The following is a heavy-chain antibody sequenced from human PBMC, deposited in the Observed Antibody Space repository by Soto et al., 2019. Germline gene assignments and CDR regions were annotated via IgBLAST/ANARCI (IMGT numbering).Heavy chain of an antibody. J-gene: IGHJ6*01. Sequence: PSETLSLTCTFSVVSISSGDYYCSWIRQPPWEGLEWIGYIYYSGSTYYNPSLKSRVTISVDTSKNQFSLKLSSVTAADTAVYYCARGESCTNGVCYYGMDVWGQGTTVIVSS. D-gene: IGHD2-8*01. CDR3: ARGESCTNGVCYYGMDV. CDR2: IYYSGST. CDR1: VVSISSGDYY. V-gene: IGHV4-30-4*01.